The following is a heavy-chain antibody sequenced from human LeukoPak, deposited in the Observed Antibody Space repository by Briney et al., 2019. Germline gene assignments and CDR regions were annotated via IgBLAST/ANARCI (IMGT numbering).Heavy chain of an antibody. CDR1: GGSISSYY. Sequence: SETLSLTCTVSGGSISSYYWSWIRQPPGKGLEWIGYIYYSGSTNNNPSLKCRVTISVDTSKNQFSLKLSSVTAADTAVYYCARHADGYNVDYWGQGTLVTVSS. J-gene: IGHJ4*02. CDR2: IYYSGST. D-gene: IGHD5-24*01. V-gene: IGHV4-59*08. CDR3: ARHADGYNVDY.